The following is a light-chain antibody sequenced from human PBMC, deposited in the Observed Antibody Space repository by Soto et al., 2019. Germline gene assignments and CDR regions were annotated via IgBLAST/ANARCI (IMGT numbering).Light chain of an antibody. V-gene: IGLV2-14*01. CDR1: SSDVGGYNY. Sequence: QSVLTQPASVSGSPGQSIIISCTGTSSDVGGYNYVSWFQQHPGKAPKLMIYEVSNRPSGVSNRFSGSKSGNTASLTISGLQAEDEADYYCTSYTTSSSWVFGGGTKLTVL. CDR2: EVS. CDR3: TSYTTSSSWV. J-gene: IGLJ3*02.